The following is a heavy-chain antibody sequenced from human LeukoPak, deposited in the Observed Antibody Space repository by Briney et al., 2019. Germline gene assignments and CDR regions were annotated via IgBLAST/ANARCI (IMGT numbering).Heavy chain of an antibody. CDR2: MNPNSGNT. D-gene: IGHD3-3*01. CDR1: GYTFTSYD. Sequence: ASVKVSCKASGYTFTSYDINWVRQATGQGLEWMEWMNPNSGNTGYAQKFQGRVTMTRNTSISTAYMELSSLRSEDTAVYYCARTDTIFGVVRPFDPWGQGTLVTVSS. CDR3: ARTDTIFGVVRPFDP. J-gene: IGHJ5*02. V-gene: IGHV1-8*01.